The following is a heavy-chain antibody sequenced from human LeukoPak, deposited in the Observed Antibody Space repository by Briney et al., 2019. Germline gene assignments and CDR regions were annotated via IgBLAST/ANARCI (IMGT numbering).Heavy chain of an antibody. Sequence: ASVTVSCTASGYTFTTYGISWVRQAPGQGLEWMGWISTYNGNTNYAQKLQGRVTMTTDTSTSTAYMELRSLRSDDTAVYYCARGYCTNGVCYGPDYWGQGTLVTVSS. CDR1: GYTFTTYG. J-gene: IGHJ4*02. D-gene: IGHD2-8*01. V-gene: IGHV1-18*01. CDR3: ARGYCTNGVCYGPDY. CDR2: ISTYNGNT.